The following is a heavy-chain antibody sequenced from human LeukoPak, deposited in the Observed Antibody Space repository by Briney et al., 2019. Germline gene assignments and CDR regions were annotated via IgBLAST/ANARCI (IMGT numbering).Heavy chain of an antibody. CDR3: ARGLRNTDTFDI. Sequence: GGSLRLSCAASGFTFSRYGMHWVRQAPGKGLEWVAVLWYDGSNKDYADSVKGRFTISRDNSKNTVYLQMNSLRAEDTAVYYCARGLRNTDTFDIWGQGTMVTVSS. V-gene: IGHV3-33*01. CDR1: GFTFSRYG. J-gene: IGHJ3*02. CDR2: LWYDGSNK.